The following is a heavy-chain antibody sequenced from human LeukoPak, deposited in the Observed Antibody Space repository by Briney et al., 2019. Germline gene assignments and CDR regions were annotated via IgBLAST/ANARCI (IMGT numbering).Heavy chain of an antibody. CDR2: ISSSSSYT. CDR1: GFTFSDYY. Sequence: GGSPRLSCAASGFTFSDYYMSWIRQAPGKGLEWVSYISSSSSYTNYADSVKGRFTISRDNAKNSLYLQMNSLRAEDTAVYYCARGAYTAMALRYDYWGQGTLVTVSS. V-gene: IGHV3-11*06. CDR3: ARGAYTAMALRYDY. D-gene: IGHD5-18*01. J-gene: IGHJ4*02.